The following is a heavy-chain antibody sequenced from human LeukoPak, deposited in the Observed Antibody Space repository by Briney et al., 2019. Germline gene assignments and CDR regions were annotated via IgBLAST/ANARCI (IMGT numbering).Heavy chain of an antibody. CDR1: GYTFTGYY. V-gene: IGHV1-2*02. CDR2: INPNSGGT. Sequence: ASVKVSCKASGYTFTGYYVHWVRQAPGQGLEWMGWINPNSGGTNYAQKFQGRVTMTRDTSISTAYMELSRLRSDDTAVYYCARDYYLYCTNGICYGKNWFDPWGQGTLVTVSS. CDR3: ARDYYLYCTNGICYGKNWFDP. D-gene: IGHD2-8*01. J-gene: IGHJ5*02.